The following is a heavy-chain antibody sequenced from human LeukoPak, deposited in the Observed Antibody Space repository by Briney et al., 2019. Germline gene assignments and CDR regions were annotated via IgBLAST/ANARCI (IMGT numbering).Heavy chain of an antibody. J-gene: IGHJ5*02. V-gene: IGHV3-7*04. Sequence: GGSLRLYCAASGFIFNTSWMTWVRQTPGKGLEQVANIKYDGSDRYYLDSVKGRFTISRDNTKSSLYLQMDNLKVDDTAIYYCARGFLWSWGQGTLVSVSS. CDR1: GFIFNTSW. CDR3: ARGFLWS. D-gene: IGHD2-21*01. CDR2: IKYDGSDR.